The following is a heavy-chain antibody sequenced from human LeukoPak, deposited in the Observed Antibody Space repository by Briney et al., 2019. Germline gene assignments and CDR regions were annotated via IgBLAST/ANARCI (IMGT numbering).Heavy chain of an antibody. V-gene: IGHV3-21*01. CDR3: ARDLAYGDDGL. J-gene: IGHJ4*02. CDR2: ISSSSSYI. CDR1: GFTPSNYS. D-gene: IGHD4-17*01. Sequence: PGGSLRLSCAASGFTPSNYSMNWVRQAPGKGREWVAFISSSSSYIFYADSLKGRFTISRDSAKNSLYLQMNSLRADDTAVYYCARDLAYGDDGLWGQGTLVTVSS.